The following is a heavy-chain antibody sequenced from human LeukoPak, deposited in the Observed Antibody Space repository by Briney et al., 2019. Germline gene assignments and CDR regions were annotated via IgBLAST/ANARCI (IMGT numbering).Heavy chain of an antibody. V-gene: IGHV1-69*01. CDR1: GGTFSSNA. Sequence: SVKVSCKASGGTFSSNAISWVRQAPGQGLEWMGGIIPIFGTANYAQKFQGRVTITADESTSTAYMELSSLRSEDTAVYYCARVRSYGSGSYYSYYFDYWGQGTLVTVSS. CDR3: ARVRSYGSGSYYSYYFDY. D-gene: IGHD3-10*01. J-gene: IGHJ4*02. CDR2: IIPIFGTA.